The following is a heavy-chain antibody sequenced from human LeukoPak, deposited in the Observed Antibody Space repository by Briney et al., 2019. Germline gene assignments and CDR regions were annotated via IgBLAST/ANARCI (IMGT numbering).Heavy chain of an antibody. CDR1: GFTFSSYS. Sequence: GGSLRLSCAASGFTFSSYSMNWVRQAPGKGLEWVSSISSSSSYIYYADSVKGRFTISRDNAKNSLYLQMNTLRAEDTAVYYCARAEMVRGVIPHLTNWFDPWGQGTLATVSS. J-gene: IGHJ5*02. D-gene: IGHD3-10*01. CDR2: ISSSSSYI. CDR3: ARAEMVRGVIPHLTNWFDP. V-gene: IGHV3-21*01.